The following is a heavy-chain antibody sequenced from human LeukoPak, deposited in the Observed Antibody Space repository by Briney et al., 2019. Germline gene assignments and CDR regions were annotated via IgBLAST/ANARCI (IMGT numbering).Heavy chain of an antibody. Sequence: ASVKVSCKASGGTFSSYAISWVRQAPGQGLEWMGGIIPIFGTANYAQKFQGRVTITADESTSTAYMELSSLRSEDTAVYYCARDPYPGYCSGGSCSYYYYYGMDVWGKGTTVTVSS. J-gene: IGHJ6*04. CDR1: GGTFSSYA. D-gene: IGHD2-15*01. CDR2: IIPIFGTA. V-gene: IGHV1-69*01. CDR3: ARDPYPGYCSGGSCSYYYYYGMDV.